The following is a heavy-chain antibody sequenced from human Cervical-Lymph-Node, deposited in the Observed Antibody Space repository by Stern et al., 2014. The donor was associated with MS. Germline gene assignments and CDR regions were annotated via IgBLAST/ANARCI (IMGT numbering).Heavy chain of an antibody. CDR3: ARAHYGDYPFYYYGMDV. CDR1: VGSISSHNSY. J-gene: IGHJ6*02. Sequence: QLQLQESGPGLVKPSQTLSLTCTVSVGSISSHNSYWSWIRQPPGKGLEWIAYTYYSGSTYYNPSLKSRVTLSVDTSTNQFSLRLSSVTAADTAVYYCARAHYGDYPFYYYGMDVWGQGTTVTVSS. D-gene: IGHD4-17*01. V-gene: IGHV4-30-4*01. CDR2: TYYSGST.